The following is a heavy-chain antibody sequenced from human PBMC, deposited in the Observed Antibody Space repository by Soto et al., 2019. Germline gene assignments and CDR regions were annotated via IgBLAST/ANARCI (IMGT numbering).Heavy chain of an antibody. CDR1: GDSVSSNSAA. D-gene: IGHD3-10*01. CDR3: ARDLYGSGSYYFYYYYGMDV. CDR2: TYYRSKWYN. J-gene: IGHJ6*02. V-gene: IGHV6-1*01. Sequence: PSKTLSLTCAISGDSVSSNSAAWNWIRQSPSRGLEWLGRTYYRSKWYNDYAVSVKSRITINPDTSKNQFSLQLNSVTPEDTAVYYCARDLYGSGSYYFYYYYGMDVWGQGTTVTVSS.